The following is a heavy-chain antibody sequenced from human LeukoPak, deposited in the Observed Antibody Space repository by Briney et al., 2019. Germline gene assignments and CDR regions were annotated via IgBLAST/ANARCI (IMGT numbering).Heavy chain of an antibody. Sequence: GGSLRVSCAAPGFSFSSYAMSWVRQAPGKGLEWVSAISASGGTTYYADSVKGRFTISRDNSKNTLYLQMNSLRAEDTAVYFCANVYYYGSGSYESRYFDYWGQGTLVTVSS. J-gene: IGHJ4*02. V-gene: IGHV3-23*01. D-gene: IGHD3-10*01. CDR1: GFSFSSYA. CDR2: ISASGGTT. CDR3: ANVYYYGSGSYESRYFDY.